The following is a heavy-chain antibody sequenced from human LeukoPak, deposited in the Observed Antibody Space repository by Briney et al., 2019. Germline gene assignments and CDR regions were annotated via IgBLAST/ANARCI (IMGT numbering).Heavy chain of an antibody. D-gene: IGHD3-22*01. CDR3: ARGTLDSSGYYFQIGYVQH. J-gene: IGHJ1*01. CDR1: GYTFTSYY. Sequence: ASVKVSCKASGYTFTSYYMHWVRQAPGQGLEWMGIINPSGGSTSYAQKFQGRVTMTRDTSTSTVYMELSSLRSEDTAVYYCARGTLDSSGYYFQIGYVQHWGQGTLVTVSS. V-gene: IGHV1-46*01. CDR2: INPSGGST.